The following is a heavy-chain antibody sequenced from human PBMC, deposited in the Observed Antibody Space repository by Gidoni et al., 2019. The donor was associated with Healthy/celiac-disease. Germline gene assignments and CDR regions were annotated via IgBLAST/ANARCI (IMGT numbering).Heavy chain of an antibody. D-gene: IGHD6-19*01. J-gene: IGHJ4*02. CDR1: GFTFDDYA. CDR2: ISWNSGSI. CDR3: AKDRFEESSGGIFDY. V-gene: IGHV3-9*01. Sequence: EVQLVESGGGLVQPGRSLRLSCAASGFTFDDYAMHWVRQAPGKGLEWVSGISWNSGSIGYADSVKGRFTISRDNAKNSLYLQMNSLRAEDTALYYCAKDRFEESSGGIFDYWGQGTLVTVSS.